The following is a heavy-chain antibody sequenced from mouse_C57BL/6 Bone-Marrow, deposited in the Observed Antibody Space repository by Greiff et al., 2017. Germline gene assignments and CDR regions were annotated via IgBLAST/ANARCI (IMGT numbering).Heavy chain of an antibody. CDR1: GYTFTSYW. D-gene: IGHD2-3*01. Sequence: QVQLQQPGAELVKPGASVKMSCKASGYTFTSYWITWVKQRPGQGLEWIGDIYPGSGSTNYNEKFKSKATLTVDTSSSTAYMQLSSQTSEDSAVYYCAREDDGYYLYYAMDYWGQGTSVTVSS. J-gene: IGHJ4*01. CDR3: AREDDGYYLYYAMDY. CDR2: IYPGSGST. V-gene: IGHV1-55*01.